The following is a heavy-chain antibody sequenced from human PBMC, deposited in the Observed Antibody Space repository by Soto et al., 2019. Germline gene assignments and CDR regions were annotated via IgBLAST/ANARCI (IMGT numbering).Heavy chain of an antibody. Sequence: GESLKISCKGSGYSFTSYWIGWVRQMPGKGLEWMGIIYPGDSDTRYSPSFQGQVTISAEKSISTAYLQWSSLKASDTAMYYCARHLEYSSSWYDAFDIWGQGTMVTVSS. CDR3: ARHLEYSSSWYDAFDI. CDR2: IYPGDSDT. V-gene: IGHV5-51*01. CDR1: GYSFTSYW. J-gene: IGHJ3*02. D-gene: IGHD6-13*01.